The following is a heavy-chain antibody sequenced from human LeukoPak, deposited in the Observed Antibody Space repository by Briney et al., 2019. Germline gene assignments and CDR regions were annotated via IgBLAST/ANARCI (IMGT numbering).Heavy chain of an antibody. CDR3: ARAQYYYDSSGYPGGY. Sequence: GASVKVSCKASGYTFTSYGISWVRQAPGQGLEWMGWISAYNGSTNYAQKLQGRVTMTTDTSTSTAYMELRSLRSDDTAMYYCARAQYYYDSSGYPGGYWGQGTLVTVSS. CDR1: GYTFTSYG. CDR2: ISAYNGST. J-gene: IGHJ4*02. V-gene: IGHV1-18*01. D-gene: IGHD3-22*01.